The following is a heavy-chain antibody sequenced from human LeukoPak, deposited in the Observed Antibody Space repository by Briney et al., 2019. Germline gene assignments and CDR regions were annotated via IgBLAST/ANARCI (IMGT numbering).Heavy chain of an antibody. CDR1: GFTFSSYA. Sequence: PGGSLRLSCAASGFTFSSYAMSWVRQAPGKGLEWASAISGSGGSTYYADSVKGRFTISRDNSKNTLYLQMNSLRAEDTAVYYCAKHPHGEQWLVPNDYWGQGTLVTVSS. J-gene: IGHJ4*02. V-gene: IGHV3-23*01. D-gene: IGHD6-19*01. CDR3: AKHPHGEQWLVPNDY. CDR2: ISGSGGST.